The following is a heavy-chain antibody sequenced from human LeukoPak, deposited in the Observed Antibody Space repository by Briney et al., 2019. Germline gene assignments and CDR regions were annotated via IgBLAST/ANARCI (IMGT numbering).Heavy chain of an antibody. CDR1: GDRVSSNSAA. Sequence: SHTLSLTCAISGDRVSSNSAAWNWSRQSPSRGLEWLRRTYYRSKWYNEYAVSVKRRITINPDTSKNQCTLQLSSVTPEDTAVYYCARGRNWGESGFDYWGQGTLFTVSS. CDR3: ARGRNWGESGFDY. J-gene: IGHJ4*02. D-gene: IGHD7-27*01. V-gene: IGHV6-1*01. CDR2: TYYRSKWYN.